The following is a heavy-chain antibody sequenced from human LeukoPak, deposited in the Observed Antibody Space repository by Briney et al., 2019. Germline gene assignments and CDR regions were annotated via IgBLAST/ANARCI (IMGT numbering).Heavy chain of an antibody. V-gene: IGHV1-46*01. J-gene: IGHJ2*01. D-gene: IGHD6-13*01. CDR1: GYTFTSYY. CDR3: AREAVELAAWVAAGTGDTWYFDL. Sequence: ASVKVSCKASGYTFTSYYMHWVRQAPGQGLEWMGIINPSGGSTSYAQKFQGRVSMTRDTSTSTVYMELSSLRSADTAVYYCAREAVELAAWVAAGTGDTWYFDLWGRGTLVTVSS. CDR2: INPSGGST.